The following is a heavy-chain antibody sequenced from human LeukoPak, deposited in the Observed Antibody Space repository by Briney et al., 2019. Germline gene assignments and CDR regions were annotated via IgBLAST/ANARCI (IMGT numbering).Heavy chain of an antibody. D-gene: IGHD6-13*01. V-gene: IGHV3-48*03. Sequence: GGSLRLSCAASGFKFSTYDMNWVRQAPGKGLEWVSYISSSGSTIYYADSVKGRFTISRDNAKNSLYLQMNSLRAEDTAVYYCARDSGPGYSSTWYDYWGQGTLVTVSS. CDR1: GFKFSTYD. CDR2: ISSSGSTI. CDR3: ARDSGPGYSSTWYDY. J-gene: IGHJ4*02.